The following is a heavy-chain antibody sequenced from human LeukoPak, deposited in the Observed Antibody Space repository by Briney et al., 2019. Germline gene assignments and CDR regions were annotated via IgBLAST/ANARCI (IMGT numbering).Heavy chain of an antibody. CDR1: GYSISSGYY. Sequence: PSETPSLTCAVSGYSISSGYYWGWIGQPPGKGLNWIGRFYHSGSTYNNPSLKSRVTIQVDTSKNKFSLKLSSVTAADRAVYYWARIDFWSGSLDYWGKGTLVTVSS. J-gene: IGHJ4*01. V-gene: IGHV4-38-2*01. CDR3: ARIDFWSGSLDY. CDR2: FYHSGST. D-gene: IGHD3-3*01.